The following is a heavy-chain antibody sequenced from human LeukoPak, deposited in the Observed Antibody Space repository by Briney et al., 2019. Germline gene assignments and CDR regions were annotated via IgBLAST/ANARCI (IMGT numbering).Heavy chain of an antibody. J-gene: IGHJ6*02. CDR2: IHYSGST. CDR1: GGSISTYY. V-gene: IGHV4-59*01. D-gene: IGHD2-15*01. CDR3: ARELLHNDFYGMDV. Sequence: PSETLSLTCTVSGGSISTYYWSWIRQPPGKGLEWIAYIHYSGSTNYNPSLRSRVTISVDTSKNQFSLKLSSVTAADTAVYYCARELLHNDFYGMDVWGQGTTVTVSS.